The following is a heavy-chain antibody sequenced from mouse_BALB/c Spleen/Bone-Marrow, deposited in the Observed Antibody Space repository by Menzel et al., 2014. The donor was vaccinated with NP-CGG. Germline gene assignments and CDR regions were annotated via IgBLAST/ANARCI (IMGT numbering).Heavy chain of an antibody. CDR2: IWGGGST. Sequence: VKLMESGPGLVAPSQSLSITCTVSGSSLSRYSVHWVRQPPGKGLEWLGVIWGGGSTDYNSALKSRLSISKDNSKSLVFLKMNSLQTDDTAMYYCARPDGYYYYFDYWGQGTTLTVSS. V-gene: IGHV2-6-4*01. CDR1: GSSLSRYS. CDR3: ARPDGYYYYFDY. J-gene: IGHJ2*01. D-gene: IGHD2-3*01.